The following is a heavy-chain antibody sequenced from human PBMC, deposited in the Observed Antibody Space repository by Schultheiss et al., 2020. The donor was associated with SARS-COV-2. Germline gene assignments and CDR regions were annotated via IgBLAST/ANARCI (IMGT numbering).Heavy chain of an antibody. CDR2: IYYSGST. J-gene: IGHJ4*02. D-gene: IGHD3-16*02. CDR3: ARSGTDYDYVWGSYRLDY. Sequence: SETLSLTCTVSGGSISSYYWSWIRQPPGKGLEWIGYIYYSGSTNYNPSLKSRVTISVDTSKNQFSLKLSSVTAADTAVYYCARSGTDYDYVWGSYRLDYWGQGTLVTVSS. CDR1: GGSISSYY. V-gene: IGHV4-59*01.